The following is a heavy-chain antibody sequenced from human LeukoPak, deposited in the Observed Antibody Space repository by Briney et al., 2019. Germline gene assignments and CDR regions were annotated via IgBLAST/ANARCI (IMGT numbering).Heavy chain of an antibody. CDR2: IYTSGST. CDR3: ARGDYYWDAFDI. D-gene: IGHD3-10*01. J-gene: IGHJ3*02. CDR1: GGSISSGSYY. V-gene: IGHV4-61*02. Sequence: PSQTLSLTCTVSGGSISSGSYYWSWIRQPAGKGLEWIGRIYTSGSTNYNPSLKSRVTISVDTSKNQFSLKLSSVTAADTAVYYCARGDYYWDAFDIWGQGTMVTVSS.